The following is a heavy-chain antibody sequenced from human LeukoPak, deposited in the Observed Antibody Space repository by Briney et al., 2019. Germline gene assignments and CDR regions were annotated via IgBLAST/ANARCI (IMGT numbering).Heavy chain of an antibody. Sequence: GGSLRLSCAASGFTFSTYSMNWLRQAPGKGLEGVSSISGSSSYIYYADSVKGRFTISRDNSKNSQYLQMTSLRAEDTAVYYCARSSGSYRPFDSWGQGILVTVSS. CDR2: ISGSSSYI. CDR1: GFTFSTYS. D-gene: IGHD3-22*01. V-gene: IGHV3-21*01. CDR3: ARSSGSYRPFDS. J-gene: IGHJ5*01.